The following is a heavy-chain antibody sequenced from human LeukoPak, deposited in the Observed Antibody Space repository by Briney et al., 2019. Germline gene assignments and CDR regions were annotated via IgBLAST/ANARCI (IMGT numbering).Heavy chain of an antibody. Sequence: ASVKVSCKVSGYTLTELSMHWVRQAPGKGLEWMGGFDPEDGETIYAQKSQGRVTMTEDTSTDTAYMELSSLRSEDTAVYYCATVQTDSGSYTFDWGQGTLVTVSS. V-gene: IGHV1-24*01. D-gene: IGHD1-26*01. CDR2: FDPEDGET. CDR1: GYTLTELS. CDR3: ATVQTDSGSYTFD. J-gene: IGHJ4*02.